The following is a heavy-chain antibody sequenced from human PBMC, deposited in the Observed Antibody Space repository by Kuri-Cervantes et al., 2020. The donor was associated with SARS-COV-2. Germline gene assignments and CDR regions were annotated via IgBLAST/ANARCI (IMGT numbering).Heavy chain of an antibody. Sequence: SETLSLTCAVSGGSISSGGYSWSWVRQPPGKGLEWIGYIYHSGSAYYNPSLKSRVTISVDRSKNQFSLRLTSVTAADTAVYYCARGPHCSSTSCNRDYWGQGTLVTVSS. CDR3: ARGPHCSSTSCNRDY. J-gene: IGHJ4*02. D-gene: IGHD2-2*01. CDR2: IYHSGSA. V-gene: IGHV4-30-2*01. CDR1: GGSISSGGYS.